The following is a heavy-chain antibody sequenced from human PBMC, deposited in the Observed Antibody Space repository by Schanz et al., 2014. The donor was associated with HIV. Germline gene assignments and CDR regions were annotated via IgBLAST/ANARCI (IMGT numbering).Heavy chain of an antibody. J-gene: IGHJ5*01. CDR3: ARESYGALDP. Sequence: EVQLVESGGGLVKPGGSLRLSCATSGFTLSSFTMNWVRQAPGKGLEWVSVMYSDGATHYEDSVKGRFTLTRDSPKNILYLQMNNLRVDDTAVYYCARESYGALDPWGQGTLVTVS. CDR1: GFTLSSFT. D-gene: IGHD4-17*01. V-gene: IGHV3-66*01. CDR2: MYSDGAT.